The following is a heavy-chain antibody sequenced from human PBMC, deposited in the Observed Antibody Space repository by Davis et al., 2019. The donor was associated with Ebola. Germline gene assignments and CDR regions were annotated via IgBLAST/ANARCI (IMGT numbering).Heavy chain of an antibody. CDR2: ISAYNGNT. CDR3: ARVFDDSSGE. J-gene: IGHJ4*02. V-gene: IGHV1-18*01. CDR1: GYTLTELS. Sequence: ASVKVSCKVSGYTLTELSMHWVRQAPGKGLEWMGWISAYNGNTNYAQKLQGRVTMTTDTSTSTAYMELRSLRSDDTAVYYCARVFDDSSGEWGQGTLVTVSS. D-gene: IGHD3-22*01.